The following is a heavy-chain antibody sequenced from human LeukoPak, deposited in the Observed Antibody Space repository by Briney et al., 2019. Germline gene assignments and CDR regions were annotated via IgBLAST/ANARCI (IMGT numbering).Heavy chain of an antibody. Sequence: PGGSLRLSCAASGFTFSSYAMSWVRQAPGKGLEWVSAISGSGGSTYYADSVKGRFTISRGNSKNSLYLQMNSLRTEDTALYYCAKDVITMVRGAPGYWGQGTLVTVSS. V-gene: IGHV3-23*01. CDR2: ISGSGGST. D-gene: IGHD3-10*01. CDR1: GFTFSSYA. CDR3: AKDVITMVRGAPGY. J-gene: IGHJ4*02.